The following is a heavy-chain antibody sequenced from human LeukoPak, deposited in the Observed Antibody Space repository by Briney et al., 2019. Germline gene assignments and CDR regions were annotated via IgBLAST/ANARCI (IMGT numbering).Heavy chain of an antibody. CDR3: ASHCSSTSCPIY. D-gene: IGHD2-2*01. J-gene: IGHJ4*02. CDR2: IYYSGGT. CDR1: GGSINSYY. Sequence: SETLSLTCTVSGGSINSYYWSWIRQPPGKGLEWIGYIYYSGGTNYNPSLKSRVTISVDTSKNQFSLKLSSVTAADTAVYYCASHCSSTSCPIYWGQGTLVTVSS. V-gene: IGHV4-59*08.